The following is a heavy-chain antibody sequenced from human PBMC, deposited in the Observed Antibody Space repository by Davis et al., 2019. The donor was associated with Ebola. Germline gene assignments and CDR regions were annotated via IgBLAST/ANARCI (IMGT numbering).Heavy chain of an antibody. CDR1: GFTFSSCA. V-gene: IGHV3-23*01. Sequence: GESLKISCAASGFTFSSCAMSWVRQAPGKGLEWVSAITGSGGTTYYADSVKGRFTISRDNSKNTLYLQMNSLRAEDTAVYYCAKDGRFLEWLLFDYWGQGTLVTVSS. CDR3: AKDGRFLEWLLFDY. D-gene: IGHD3-3*01. J-gene: IGHJ4*02. CDR2: ITGSGGTT.